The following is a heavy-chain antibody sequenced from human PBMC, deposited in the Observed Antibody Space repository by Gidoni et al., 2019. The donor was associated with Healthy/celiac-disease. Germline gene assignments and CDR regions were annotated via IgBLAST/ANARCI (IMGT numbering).Heavy chain of an antibody. D-gene: IGHD6-13*01. CDR3: ARVVSSTPLYY. CDR2: IYYSGST. Sequence: QVQLQESGPGLVKPSQTLSLTCTVSDGSISSGGYYWSWIRQHPGTGLEWIGYIYYSGSTYYNPSLNSRVTRSVDTSKNQFSLNLSSVTAADTAVYYCARVVSSTPLYYCGQGTLVTVSS. V-gene: IGHV4-31*03. CDR1: DGSISSGGYY. J-gene: IGHJ4*02.